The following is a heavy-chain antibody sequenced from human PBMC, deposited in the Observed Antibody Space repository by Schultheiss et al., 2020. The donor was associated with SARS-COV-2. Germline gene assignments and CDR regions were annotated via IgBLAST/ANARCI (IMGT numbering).Heavy chain of an antibody. J-gene: IGHJ4*02. CDR3: ARIYYDILTGYYDLDY. D-gene: IGHD3-9*01. CDR1: GFSLSTSGVG. CDR2: IFWDEDK. Sequence: SGPTLVKPTQTLTLTCTFSGFSLSTSGVGVGWIRQPPGKALEWLALIFWDEDKRYSPSLKSRLTITKDTSKSQVVLTMTNMDPVDTATYYCARIYYDILTGYYDLDYWGQGTLVTVSS. V-gene: IGHV2-5*02.